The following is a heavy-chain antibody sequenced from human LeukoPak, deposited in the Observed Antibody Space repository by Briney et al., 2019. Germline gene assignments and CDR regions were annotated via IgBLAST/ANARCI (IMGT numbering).Heavy chain of an antibody. CDR3: AKAGGGSGYDH. Sequence: GGSLRLSCAASGFTFSNYAMHWVRQAPGKGLEWVSGISWNSGSIAYADSVKVPFTISRDNAKNALYLQMNSLRAEDTALYYCAKAGGGSGYDHWGQGTLVTVSS. D-gene: IGHD2-15*01. J-gene: IGHJ4*02. V-gene: IGHV3-9*01. CDR1: GFTFSNYA. CDR2: ISWNSGSI.